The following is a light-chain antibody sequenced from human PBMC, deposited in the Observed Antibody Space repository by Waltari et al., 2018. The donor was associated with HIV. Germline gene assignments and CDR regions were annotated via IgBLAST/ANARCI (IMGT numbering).Light chain of an antibody. V-gene: IGLV2-14*01. J-gene: IGLJ3*02. CDR2: GVT. Sequence: GQSITISCTGTNSDIGAYNFVSWYQQHPDQAPRLILFGVTRRPSGISSRFSGLKSGNTASLTFFGLQDEDEADYYCSSYTSFKTVVFGGGTKLTVL. CDR3: SSYTSFKTVV. CDR1: NSDIGAYNF.